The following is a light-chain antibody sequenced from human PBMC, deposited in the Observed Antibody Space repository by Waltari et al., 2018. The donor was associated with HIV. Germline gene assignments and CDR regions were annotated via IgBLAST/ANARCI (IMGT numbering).Light chain of an antibody. CDR3: CSYAASSTSPMV. CDR1: GSDLSSYDY. J-gene: IGLJ1*01. V-gene: IGLV2-23*02. Sequence: QSALTQPASVSGSPGQSITVSCSGSGSDLSSYDYVSWFQQHPDKAPKLIIFHVNNRPSGISSRFSASKSGNTASLTISGLQADDEADYYCCSYAASSTSPMVFGTGTKVTVL. CDR2: HVN.